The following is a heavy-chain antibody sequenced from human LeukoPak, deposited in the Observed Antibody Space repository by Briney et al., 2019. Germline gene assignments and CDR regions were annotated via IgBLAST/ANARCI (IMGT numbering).Heavy chain of an antibody. J-gene: IGHJ4*02. D-gene: IGHD4-17*01. V-gene: IGHV1-2*02. CDR3: ARYYGDYRNLDY. CDR2: INPNSGGT. Sequence: ASVKVSCKASGYTFTGYYMHWVRQAPGQGLEWMGWINPNSGGTNYAQKFQGRVTMTRDTSISTAYMELSRLRSDDTAVYYCARYYGDYRNLDYWGQGTLVTVSS. CDR1: GYTFTGYY.